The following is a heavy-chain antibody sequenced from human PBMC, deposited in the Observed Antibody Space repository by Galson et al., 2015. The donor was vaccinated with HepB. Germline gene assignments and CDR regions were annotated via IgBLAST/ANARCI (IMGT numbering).Heavy chain of an antibody. V-gene: IGHV3-30*18. J-gene: IGHJ4*02. CDR3: AKPGPVGAFDYFDY. D-gene: IGHD1-26*01. Sequence: SLRLSCAASGFTFSSYGMHWVRQAPGKGLEWVAVISYDGSNKYYADSVKGRFTISRDNSKNTLYLQMNSLRAEDTAVYYCAKPGPVGAFDYFDYWGQGTLVTVPS. CDR2: ISYDGSNK. CDR1: GFTFSSYG.